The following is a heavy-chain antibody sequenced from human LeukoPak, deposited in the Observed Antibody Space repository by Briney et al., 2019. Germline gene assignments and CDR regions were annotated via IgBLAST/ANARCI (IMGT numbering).Heavy chain of an antibody. D-gene: IGHD1-26*01. CDR1: GFTFSSYG. J-gene: IGHJ4*02. V-gene: IGHV3-48*01. Sequence: GGTLRLSCAASGFTFSSYGMSWVRQAPGKGLEWVSYISSTGNPRHYAESVEGRFTISRDNAKNSLYLQMNSLRAEDTAVYYCAKMYGGTYIGNWGQGTLVTVSA. CDR2: ISSTGNPR. CDR3: AKMYGGTYIGN.